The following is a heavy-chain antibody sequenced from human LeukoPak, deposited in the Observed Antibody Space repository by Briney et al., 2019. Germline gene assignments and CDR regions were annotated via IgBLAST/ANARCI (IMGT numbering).Heavy chain of an antibody. CDR1: GGSISSYY. Sequence: PSETLSLTCTVSGGSISSYYWSWIRQPPGKGLEWIGYIYYSGSTNYNPSLKSRVTISVDTSKNQFSLKLSSVTAADTAVYYCFSDTLSRDAFDIWGQGTMVTVSS. V-gene: IGHV4-59*01. CDR3: FSDTLSRDAFDI. J-gene: IGHJ3*02. CDR2: IYYSGST. D-gene: IGHD3-3*02.